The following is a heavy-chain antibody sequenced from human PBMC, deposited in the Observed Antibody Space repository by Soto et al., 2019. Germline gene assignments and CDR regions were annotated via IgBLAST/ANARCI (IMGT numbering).Heavy chain of an antibody. Sequence: PGRSLRGSCAASGCSCSNYNMNWVRQAPGKGLEWVSSISGSSSIIYYADSVKGRLTISRDNAKNSLYLQMNSMRADDTAVYYCARDLGSGAYSFDSWGQGTLVLVS. D-gene: IGHD3-10*01. CDR1: GCSCSNYN. J-gene: IGHJ4*02. V-gene: IGHV3-21*01. CDR3: ARDLGSGAYSFDS. CDR2: ISGSSSII.